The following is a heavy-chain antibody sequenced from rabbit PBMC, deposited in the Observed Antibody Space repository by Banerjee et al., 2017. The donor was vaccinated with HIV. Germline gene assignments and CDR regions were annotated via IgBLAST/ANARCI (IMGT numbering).Heavy chain of an antibody. Sequence: QEQLEESGGGLVKPEGSLTITCTASGFSFSNKVVMCWVRQAPGKGLEWIACINGGTGSAYYASWVNGRFTISKTSSTTVTLQMTSLTAADTATYFCARDYVGGNAYALGLWGPGTLVTVS. CDR3: ARDYVGGNAYALGL. CDR2: INGGTGSA. D-gene: IGHD6-1*01. V-gene: IGHV1S45*01. CDR1: GFSFSNKVV. J-gene: IGHJ6*01.